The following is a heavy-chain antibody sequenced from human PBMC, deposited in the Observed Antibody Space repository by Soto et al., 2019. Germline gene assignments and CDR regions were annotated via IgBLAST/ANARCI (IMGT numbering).Heavy chain of an antibody. J-gene: IGHJ3*02. CDR1: GYSFTSYW. CDR3: ARRYSSSWSTDAFDI. D-gene: IGHD6-13*01. CDR2: IYPGDSDT. V-gene: IGHV5-51*01. Sequence: GESLKISCKGSGYSFTSYWIGWVRQMPGKGLEWMGIIYPGDSDTRYSPSFQGQVTISADKSISTAYLQWSSLKASDTAMYYCARRYSSSWSTDAFDIWGQGTMVTVSS.